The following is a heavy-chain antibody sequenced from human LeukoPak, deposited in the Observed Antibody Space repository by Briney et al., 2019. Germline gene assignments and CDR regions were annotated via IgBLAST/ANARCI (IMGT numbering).Heavy chain of an antibody. CDR1: GGSIRSYY. Sequence: SETLSLTCTVSGGSIRSYYWSWIRQPAGKGLESIGRIYTTGTTNYNPSLKSRVTMSVDVSKNQFSLRLSSVTAADSAVYYCARDGYTASYYSLDYWGQGIQVTVSS. D-gene: IGHD1-26*01. CDR3: ARDGYTASYYSLDY. CDR2: IYTTGTT. V-gene: IGHV4-4*07. J-gene: IGHJ4*02.